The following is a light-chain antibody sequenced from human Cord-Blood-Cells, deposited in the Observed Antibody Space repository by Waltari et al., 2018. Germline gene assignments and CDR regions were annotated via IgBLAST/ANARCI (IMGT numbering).Light chain of an antibody. Sequence: DIQMTQSPSTLSASVGDRVTITGRASQSISSWLAWYQQKPGKAPNLLIYDASSLESGVPSRFSGSGSGTEFTLTISSLQPDDFATYYCQQYNSYSPTFGQGTKVEIK. CDR2: DAS. CDR3: QQYNSYSPT. V-gene: IGKV1-5*01. CDR1: QSISSW. J-gene: IGKJ1*01.